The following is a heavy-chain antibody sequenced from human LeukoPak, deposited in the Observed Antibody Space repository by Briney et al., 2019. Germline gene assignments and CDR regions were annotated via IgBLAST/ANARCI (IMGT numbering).Heavy chain of an antibody. CDR2: IYYSGST. D-gene: IGHD2-2*01. V-gene: IGHV4-59*01. CDR3: ARGWGYCSSTSCFYYFDY. CDR1: GGSISSYY. Sequence: PSETLSLTCTVSGGSISSYYWSWIRPPPGKGLEWIGYIYYSGSTNYNPSLKSRVTISVDTSKNQFSLKLSSVTAADTAVYYCARGWGYCSSTSCFYYFDYWGQGTLVTVSS. J-gene: IGHJ4*02.